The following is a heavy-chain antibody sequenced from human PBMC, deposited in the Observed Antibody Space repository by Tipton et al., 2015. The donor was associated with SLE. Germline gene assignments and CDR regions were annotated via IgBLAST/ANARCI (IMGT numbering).Heavy chain of an antibody. CDR1: GGSISSYY. J-gene: IGHJ3*02. Sequence: TLSLTCTVSGGSISSYYWSWIRQPAGKGLEWIGRIYTSGSTNYNPSLKSRVTISVDTSKNQFSLKLSSVTAADTAVYYCASEEVAAGAFDIWGQGTMVTVSS. V-gene: IGHV4-4*07. CDR2: IYTSGST. D-gene: IGHD2-15*01. CDR3: ASEEVAAGAFDI.